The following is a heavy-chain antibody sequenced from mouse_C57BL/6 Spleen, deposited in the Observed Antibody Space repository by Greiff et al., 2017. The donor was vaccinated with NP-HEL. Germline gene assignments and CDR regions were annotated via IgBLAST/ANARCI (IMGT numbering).Heavy chain of an antibody. CDR3: ARGVYYDYVWFAY. CDR2: ISYSGST. V-gene: IGHV3-1*01. D-gene: IGHD2-4*01. Sequence: VQLKESGPGMVKPSQSLSLTCTVTGYSITSGYDWHWIRHFPGNKLEWMGYISYSGSTNYNPSLKSRISITHDTSKNHFFLKLNSVTTEDTATYYCARGVYYDYVWFAYWGQGTLVTVSA. CDR1: GYSITSGYD. J-gene: IGHJ3*01.